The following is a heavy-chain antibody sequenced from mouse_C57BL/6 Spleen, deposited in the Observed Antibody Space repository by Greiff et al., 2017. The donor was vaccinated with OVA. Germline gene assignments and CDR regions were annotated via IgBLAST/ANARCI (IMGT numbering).Heavy chain of an antibody. CDR3: ARSHLLRAMDY. CDR2: IYPGSGNT. D-gene: IGHD2-1*01. J-gene: IGHJ4*01. V-gene: IGHV1-76*01. CDR1: GYTFTDYY. Sequence: QVQLQQSGAELVRPGASVKLSCKASGYTFTDYYINWVKQRPGQGLEWIARIYPGSGNTYYNEKFKGKATLTAEKSSSTAYMQLSSLTSEDSAVYFCARSHLLRAMDYWGQGTSVTVSS.